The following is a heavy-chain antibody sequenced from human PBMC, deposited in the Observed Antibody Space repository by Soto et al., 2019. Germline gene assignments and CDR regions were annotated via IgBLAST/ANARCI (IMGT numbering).Heavy chain of an antibody. CDR1: GFSFGTYV. Sequence: EVQLLESGGGMVEPRGSLKLSCAASGFSFGTYVMNWVRQAPGKGLEWVSGISGSGGRVYSADSVKGRFTMSRDNSKDTVYLQMNSLRADDTAVYYCTKDVLYCGGGSCLVGPSYTFDHWGQGTLVTVSS. V-gene: IGHV3-23*01. CDR3: TKDVLYCGGGSCLVGPSYTFDH. J-gene: IGHJ4*02. CDR2: ISGSGGRV. D-gene: IGHD2-15*01.